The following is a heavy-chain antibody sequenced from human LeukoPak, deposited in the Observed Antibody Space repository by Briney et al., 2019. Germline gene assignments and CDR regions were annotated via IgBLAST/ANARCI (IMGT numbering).Heavy chain of an antibody. CDR3: ASSGPYYWYFDL. CDR1: GGSISSGGYS. CDR2: IYHSGST. Sequence: SQTLSLTCAVSGGSISSGGYSWSWIRLPPGKGLEWIGYIYHSGSTYYNPSLKSRVTISVDRSKNQFSLKLSSVTAADTAVYYCASSGPYYWYFDLWGRGTLVTVSS. J-gene: IGHJ2*01. V-gene: IGHV4-30-2*01. D-gene: IGHD1-26*01.